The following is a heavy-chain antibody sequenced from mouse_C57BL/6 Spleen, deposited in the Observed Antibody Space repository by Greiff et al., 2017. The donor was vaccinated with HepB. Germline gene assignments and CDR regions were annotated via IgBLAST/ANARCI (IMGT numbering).Heavy chain of an antibody. V-gene: IGHV1-81*01. CDR3: ARGGGPFAY. CDR1: GYTFTSYG. J-gene: IGHJ3*01. Sequence: VQLQQSGAELARPGASVKLSCKASGYTFTSYGISWVKQRTGQGLEWIGEIYPRSGNTYYNEKFKGKVTLTADKSSSTAYMELRSLTSEDSAVYFCARGGGPFAYWGQGTLVTVSA. CDR2: IYPRSGNT.